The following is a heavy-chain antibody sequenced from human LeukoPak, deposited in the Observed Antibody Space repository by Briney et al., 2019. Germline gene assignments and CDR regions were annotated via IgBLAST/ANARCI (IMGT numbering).Heavy chain of an antibody. D-gene: IGHD1-26*01. J-gene: IGHJ5*02. V-gene: IGHV4-39*01. Sequence: SETLSLTCTVSGGSISSSSYYWGWIRQPPGKGLEWIGSIYYSGSTYYNPSLKSRVTISVDTSKNQFSLKLSSVTAADTAVYYCARTYSGSHYNWFGPWGQGTLVTVSS. CDR1: GGSISSSSYY. CDR3: ARTYSGSHYNWFGP. CDR2: IYYSGST.